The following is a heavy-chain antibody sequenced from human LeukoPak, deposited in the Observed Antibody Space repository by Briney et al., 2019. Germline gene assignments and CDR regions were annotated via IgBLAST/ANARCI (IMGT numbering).Heavy chain of an antibody. J-gene: IGHJ6*02. D-gene: IGHD6-6*01. CDR3: ARDQIAARSIAYYYYYGMDV. V-gene: IGHV1-46*01. Sequence: ASVKVSCKASGYTFTSYYMRWVRRAPGQGLEWMGIINPSGGSTSYAQKFQGRVTMTRDTSTSTVYMELSSLRSEDAAVYYCARDQIAARSIAYYYYYGMDVWGQGTTVTVSS. CDR2: INPSGGST. CDR1: GYTFTSYY.